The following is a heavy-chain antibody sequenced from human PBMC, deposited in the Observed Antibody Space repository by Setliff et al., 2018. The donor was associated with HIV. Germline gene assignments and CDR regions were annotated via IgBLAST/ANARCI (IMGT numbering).Heavy chain of an antibody. CDR2: VFHSGSA. J-gene: IGHJ5*02. CDR1: RDSINGHW. D-gene: IGHD3-10*01. Sequence: SETLSLTCTVSRDSINGHWWSWIRQPPGKGLEWTGEVFHSGSANSNASLRSRVMISVDTSKNQFSLKLSAVTAADTAVYYCARDHVFGSRTGFDPWGPGILVTVSS. V-gene: IGHV4-59*11. CDR3: ARDHVFGSRTGFDP.